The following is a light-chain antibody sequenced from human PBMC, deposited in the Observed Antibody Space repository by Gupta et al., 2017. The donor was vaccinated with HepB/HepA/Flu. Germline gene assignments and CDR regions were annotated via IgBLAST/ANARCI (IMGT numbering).Light chain of an antibody. CDR3: AAWDDSLDGYV. CDR2: RNN. V-gene: IGLV1-44*01. J-gene: IGLJ1*01. CDR1: NFNVESNP. Sequence: PQERPPISCSSSNFNVESNPVHWYQQLPGTVPKLLIHRNNQRPSGVPDRFSGSKAGASAYLAITGLQSEDEADYYCAAWDDSLDGYVFGTGTKVTV.